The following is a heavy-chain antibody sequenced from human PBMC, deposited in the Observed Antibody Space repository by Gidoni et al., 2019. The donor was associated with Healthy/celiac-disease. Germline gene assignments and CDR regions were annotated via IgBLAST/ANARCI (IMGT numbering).Heavy chain of an antibody. D-gene: IGHD3-10*01. CDR2: IKSKTDGGTT. CDR3: TTDFWAPYYGSGK. J-gene: IGHJ4*02. Sequence: EVQLVESGGGLVKPGGSLRLSCAAPGFTFSNAWMRWVRQAPGKGLEWVGRIKSKTDGGTTDYAAPVKGRFTISRDDSKNTLYLQMNSLKTEDTAVYYCTTDFWAPYYGSGKWGQGTLVTVSS. CDR1: GFTFSNAW. V-gene: IGHV3-15*01.